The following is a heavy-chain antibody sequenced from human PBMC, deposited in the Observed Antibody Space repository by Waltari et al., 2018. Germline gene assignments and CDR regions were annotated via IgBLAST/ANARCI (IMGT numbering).Heavy chain of an antibody. D-gene: IGHD4-17*01. CDR3: ARDKGHYGLLWYFDL. J-gene: IGHJ2*01. CDR2: IIPIFGTA. Sequence: QVQLVQSGAEVKKPGSSVKFSCKASGGTFSSYAISCVRQAPGQGLEWMGGIIPIFGTANYAQKCQGRVTITADESTSTAYMELSSLRSEDTAVYYCARDKGHYGLLWYFDLWGRGTLVTVSS. CDR1: GGTFSSYA. V-gene: IGHV1-69*12.